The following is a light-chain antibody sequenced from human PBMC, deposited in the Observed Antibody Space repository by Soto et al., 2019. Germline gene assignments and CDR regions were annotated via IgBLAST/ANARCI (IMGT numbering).Light chain of an antibody. CDR2: DES. V-gene: IGLV3-21*02. CDR3: QVWDSSSDPLV. J-gene: IGLJ3*02. CDR1: DIGSKR. Sequence: SYELTQPPSVPVAPGQTARITCGGNDIGSKRVSWYQQKPGQAPVLVVYDESDRPSGIPERFSGSNSGNTATLTISRVEDGDEADYYCQVWDSSSDPLVFGGGTKLTVL.